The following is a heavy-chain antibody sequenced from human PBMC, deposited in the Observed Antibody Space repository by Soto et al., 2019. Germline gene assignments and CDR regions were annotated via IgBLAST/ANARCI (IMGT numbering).Heavy chain of an antibody. J-gene: IGHJ6*03. Sequence: ASVKVSCKASGYTFTSYDINWVRQATGQGLEWMGWMNPNSGNTGYAQKFQGRVTMTRNTSISTAYMELSSLRSEDTAVYYCARVMGSYYDYIWGSYRYHYYYMDVWGKGTTVTVSS. V-gene: IGHV1-8*01. CDR2: MNPNSGNT. CDR3: ARVMGSYYDYIWGSYRYHYYYMDV. CDR1: GYTFTSYD. D-gene: IGHD3-16*02.